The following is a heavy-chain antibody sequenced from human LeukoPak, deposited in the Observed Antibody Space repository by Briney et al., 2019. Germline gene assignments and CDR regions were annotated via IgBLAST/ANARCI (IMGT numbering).Heavy chain of an antibody. CDR1: GYTFTDYF. J-gene: IGHJ1*01. Sequence: ASVEVSCKASGYTFTDYFMYWVRQAPGQGLEWMGWINPNSGDTDYAQLFQGRVTVARDTSITTAYLELSSLRSDDTAVYYCAGVYTPPHTSIEYWGQGTLVTVSS. D-gene: IGHD2/OR15-2a*01. CDR2: INPNSGDT. CDR3: AGVYTPPHTSIEY. V-gene: IGHV1-2*02.